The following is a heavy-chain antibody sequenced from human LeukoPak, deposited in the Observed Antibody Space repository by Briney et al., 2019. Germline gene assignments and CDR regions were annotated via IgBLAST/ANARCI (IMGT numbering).Heavy chain of an antibody. J-gene: IGHJ4*02. CDR1: GGTFSSYA. Sequence: EASVKVSCKASGGTFSSYAISWARQAPGQGLEWMGRIIPIFGTANYAQKFQGRVTITADKSTSTAYMELSSLRSEDTAVYYCARVGESSSWYYFDYWGQGTLVTVSS. V-gene: IGHV1-69*06. D-gene: IGHD6-13*01. CDR2: IIPIFGTA. CDR3: ARVGESSSWYYFDY.